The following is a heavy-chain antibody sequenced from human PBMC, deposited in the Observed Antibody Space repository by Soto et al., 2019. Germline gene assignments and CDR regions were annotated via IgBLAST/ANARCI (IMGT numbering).Heavy chain of an antibody. Sequence: PGESLKISCKGSGYSFSGHWIGWVRQTPGKGLEWMGIIYPDYSTTTYSPSFQGQVTISADKSISTAYLQWSSLKASDTAMYYCARYDSPPLAGNWFDPWGQGTLVTVSS. CDR1: GYSFSGHW. D-gene: IGHD3-22*01. CDR3: ARYDSPPLAGNWFDP. V-gene: IGHV5-51*01. CDR2: IYPDYSTT. J-gene: IGHJ5*02.